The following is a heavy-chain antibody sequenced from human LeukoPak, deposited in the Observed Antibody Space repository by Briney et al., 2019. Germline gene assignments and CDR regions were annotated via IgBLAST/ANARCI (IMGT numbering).Heavy chain of an antibody. CDR1: GYTFTSYG. CDR3: ARAPRYSGSYYFGY. J-gene: IGHJ4*02. Sequence: ASVKVSCKASGYTFTSYGISWVRQAPGQGLEWMGWISAYNGNTNYAQKLQGRVTMTTDTSTSTAYMELRSLRSDDTAVYYCARAPRYSGSYYFGYWGQGTLVTVSS. D-gene: IGHD1-26*01. V-gene: IGHV1-18*01. CDR2: ISAYNGNT.